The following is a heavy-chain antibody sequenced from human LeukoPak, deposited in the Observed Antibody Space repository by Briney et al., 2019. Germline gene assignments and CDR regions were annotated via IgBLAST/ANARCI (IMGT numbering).Heavy chain of an antibody. Sequence: GGSLRLSCAASGFTISSYSMNWVRQAPGNGLEWVSSISSSSSYIYYADSVKGRFTISRDNAKNSLYLQMNSLRAEDTAVYYCARVRGETTATTPVSYWGQGTLVTVSS. CDR1: GFTISSYS. J-gene: IGHJ4*02. V-gene: IGHV3-21*01. D-gene: IGHD4-17*01. CDR2: ISSSSSYI. CDR3: ARVRGETTATTPVSY.